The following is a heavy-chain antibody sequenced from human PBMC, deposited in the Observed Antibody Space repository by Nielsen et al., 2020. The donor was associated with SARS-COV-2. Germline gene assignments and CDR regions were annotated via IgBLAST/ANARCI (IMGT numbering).Heavy chain of an antibody. CDR3: STYRLFVVLPAALPSEI. D-gene: IGHD2-21*02. CDR2: ISSSSSYI. CDR1: GFTFSSYS. V-gene: IGHV3-21*01. Sequence: GESLKISCAASGFTFSSYSMNWVRQAPGKGLEWVSSISSSSSYIYYADSVKGRFTISRDNAKNSLYLQMNSLRAEDTAVYYCSTYRLFVVLPAALPSEIWGQGTMVTVSP. J-gene: IGHJ3*02.